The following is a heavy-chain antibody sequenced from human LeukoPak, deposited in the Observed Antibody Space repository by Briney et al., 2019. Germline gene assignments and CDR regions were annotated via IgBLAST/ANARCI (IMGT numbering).Heavy chain of an antibody. V-gene: IGHV3-23*01. CDR2: IGGSNGIT. CDR1: RFTFNSYA. J-gene: IGHJ4*02. CDR3: ASEGHYDFYPMGY. Sequence: GGSLRLSCAASRFTFNSYAMSWVRQAPGKGLEWVSVIGGSNGITFYVGSVKGRFTISRDNSKDTLYLQMSSLRAEDTAVYYCASEGHYDFYPMGYWGQGTLVTVSS. D-gene: IGHD3-3*01.